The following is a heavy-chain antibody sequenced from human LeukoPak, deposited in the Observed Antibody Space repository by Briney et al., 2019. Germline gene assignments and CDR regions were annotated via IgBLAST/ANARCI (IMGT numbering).Heavy chain of an antibody. CDR3: ARDSSSWYYFDY. D-gene: IGHD6-13*01. J-gene: IGHJ4*02. CDR2: ISSNGGST. CDR1: GFTFSSYA. V-gene: IGHV3-64*01. Sequence: GGSLRLSCAAPGFTFSSYAMHWVRQAPGKGPEYVSAISSNGGSTYYANSVKGRFTISRDNSKNTLYLQMGSLRAEDMAVYYCARDSSSWYYFDYWGQGTLVTVSS.